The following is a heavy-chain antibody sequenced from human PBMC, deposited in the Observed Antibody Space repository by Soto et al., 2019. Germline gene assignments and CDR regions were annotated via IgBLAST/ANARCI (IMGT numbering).Heavy chain of an antibody. D-gene: IGHD2-21*02. Sequence: QVQLVESGGXVVQPGRSLRLSCAASGFTFSSYGMHWVRQAPGKGLEWGAVISYDGSNKYYADSVKGRFTISRDNSKNTLYLQMTSLRAEDTAVYYCAKSYGGNSSSDYWGQGTLVTVSS. V-gene: IGHV3-30*18. J-gene: IGHJ4*02. CDR3: AKSYGGNSSSDY. CDR1: GFTFSSYG. CDR2: ISYDGSNK.